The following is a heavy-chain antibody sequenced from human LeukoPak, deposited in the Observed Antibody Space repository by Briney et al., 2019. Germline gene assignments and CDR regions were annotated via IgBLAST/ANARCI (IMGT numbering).Heavy chain of an antibody. Sequence: TGGSLRLSCAASGFTFSSYSMNWVRQAPGKGLEWVSSISSSSSYIYYADSVKGRFTISRDNSKNTLYLQMNSLRAEDTAVYYCAKVRGPATHYFDYWGQGTLVTVSS. CDR2: ISSSSSYI. V-gene: IGHV3-21*04. CDR1: GFTFSSYS. J-gene: IGHJ4*02. CDR3: AKVRGPATHYFDY. D-gene: IGHD2-2*01.